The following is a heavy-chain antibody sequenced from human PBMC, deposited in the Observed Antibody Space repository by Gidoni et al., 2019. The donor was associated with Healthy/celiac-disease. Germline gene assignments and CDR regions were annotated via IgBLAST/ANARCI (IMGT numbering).Heavy chain of an antibody. V-gene: IGHV3-74*01. CDR2: INSDGGST. CDR1: GFTFSRYW. CDR3: ARDLAYTSGEALSDY. J-gene: IGHJ4*02. D-gene: IGHD6-19*01. Sequence: EVQLVESGGGLVQPGGSLRLSCAASGFTFSRYWMHWVRQAPGKGLVRVSHINSDGGSTSYADSVKGRFTISRDNAKNTLYLHMNSLRAEDTAVYYCARDLAYTSGEALSDYWGQGTLVTVSS.